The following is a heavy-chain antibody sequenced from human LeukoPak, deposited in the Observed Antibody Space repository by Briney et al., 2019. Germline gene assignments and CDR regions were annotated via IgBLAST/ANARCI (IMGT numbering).Heavy chain of an antibody. J-gene: IGHJ4*02. Sequence: GGSLRLSCAASGITFSSYAMSWGRQAPGKGLEWVSAISGSGGSTYYADSVKGRFTISRDNSKNTLYLQMNSLRAEDTAVYYCAKSPVVVGAAVAVRFFDDWGQGALVAVSS. CDR3: AKSPVVVGAAVAVRFFDD. CDR2: ISGSGGST. V-gene: IGHV3-23*01. D-gene: IGHD2-15*01. CDR1: GITFSSYA.